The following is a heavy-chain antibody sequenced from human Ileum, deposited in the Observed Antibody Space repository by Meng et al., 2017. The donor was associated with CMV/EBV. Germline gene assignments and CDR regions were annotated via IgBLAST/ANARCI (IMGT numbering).Heavy chain of an antibody. Sequence: GSLRLSCFVSGGSLNNYYWSWIRQPPGKGLEWIGHIYSSGLTSYNFPLKSRVTISVDTSKNQFSLNLTSVTAADTAVYYCARSLWFGELSNHNYYFDFWGQGSLVTVSS. D-gene: IGHD3-10*01. J-gene: IGHJ4*02. CDR1: GGSLNNYY. V-gene: IGHV4-59*01. CDR3: ARSLWFGELSNHNYYFDF. CDR2: IYSSGLT.